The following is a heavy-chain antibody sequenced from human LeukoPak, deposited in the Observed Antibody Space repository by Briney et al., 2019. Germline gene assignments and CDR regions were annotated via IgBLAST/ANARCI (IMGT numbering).Heavy chain of an antibody. J-gene: IGHJ4*02. D-gene: IGHD2-15*01. CDR1: GGSISSTSYY. Sequence: SETLSLTCNVSGGSISSTSYYWAWIRQPPGKGLEWIGYIFHRGGTSYNPSLKSRILFSVDTSQNQFSLKLNSVTAADTAVYYCVREILYCSGGSCYRGPFDNWGQGTLVTVSA. CDR3: VREILYCSGGSCYRGPFDN. V-gene: IGHV4-30-4*08. CDR2: IFHRGGT.